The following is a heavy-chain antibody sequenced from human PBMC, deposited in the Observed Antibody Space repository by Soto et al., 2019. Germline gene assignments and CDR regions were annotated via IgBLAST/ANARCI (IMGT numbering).Heavy chain of an antibody. CDR1: GGSISSSSYY. V-gene: IGHV4-39*02. D-gene: IGHD3-10*01. CDR2: IYYSGST. J-gene: IGHJ6*02. Sequence: PSETLSLTCTVSGGSISSSSYYWGWIRQPPGKGLEWIGSIYYSGSTYYNPSLKSRVTISVDTSKNQFSLKLSSVTAADTAVYYCAREEVRRLDVWGQGTTVTVSS. CDR3: AREEVRRLDV.